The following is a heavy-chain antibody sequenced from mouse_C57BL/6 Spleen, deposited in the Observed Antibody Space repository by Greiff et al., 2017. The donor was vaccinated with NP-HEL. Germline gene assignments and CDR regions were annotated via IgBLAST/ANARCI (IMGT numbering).Heavy chain of an antibody. CDR3: ARGYGSSYAFDV. V-gene: IGHV1-82*01. D-gene: IGHD1-1*01. J-gene: IGHJ1*03. CDR1: GYAFSSSW. CDR2: IYPGDGDT. Sequence: QVQLQQSGPELVKPGASVKISCKASGYAFSSSWMNWVKQRPGKGLEWIGRIYPGDGDTNYNGKFKGKATLTADKSSSTAYMQLSSLTSEDSAVYFCARGYGSSYAFDVWGTGTTVTVSS.